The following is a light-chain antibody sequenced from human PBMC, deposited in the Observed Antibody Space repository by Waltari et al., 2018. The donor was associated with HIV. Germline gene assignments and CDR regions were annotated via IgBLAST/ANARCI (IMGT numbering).Light chain of an antibody. CDR2: GAS. J-gene: IGKJ1*01. CDR3: QQYNNWPRT. Sequence: EIVMTQSPATLSVSPGERATLSCRASQSVSSNLAWYQQKPGQSPRLLIYGASTRATDIPARFSGSGSGTEFTLTISNLQSEDFAVYSCQQYNNWPRTFGQGTKVEIK. CDR1: QSVSSN. V-gene: IGKV3-15*01.